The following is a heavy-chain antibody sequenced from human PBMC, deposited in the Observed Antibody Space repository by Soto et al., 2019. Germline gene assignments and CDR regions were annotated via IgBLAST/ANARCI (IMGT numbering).Heavy chain of an antibody. Sequence: GGSLRLSCAASGFTFSSYWMSWVRQAPGKGLEWVANIKQDGSEKYYVDSVKGRFTISRDNAKNSLYLQMNSLRAEDTAVYYCATLPQLGRGWAFDIWGQGTMVTVSS. CDR2: IKQDGSEK. CDR1: GFTFSSYW. CDR3: ATLPQLGRGWAFDI. J-gene: IGHJ3*02. V-gene: IGHV3-7*03. D-gene: IGHD3-10*01.